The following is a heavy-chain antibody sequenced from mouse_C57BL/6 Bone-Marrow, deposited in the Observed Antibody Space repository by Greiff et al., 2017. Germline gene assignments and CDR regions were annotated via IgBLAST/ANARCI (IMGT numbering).Heavy chain of an antibody. V-gene: IGHV1-62-2*01. Sequence: VQLQQSGAELVKPGASVKLSCKASGYTFTEYTIHWVKQRSGQGLEWIGWFYPGSGSIKYNEKFKDKVTLTADKSSSTVYMELSRMTSEDSAVYFCARDAYYYGSRENGYAMDYWGQGTSVTVSS. CDR3: ARDAYYYGSRENGYAMDY. CDR2: FYPGSGSI. D-gene: IGHD1-1*01. CDR1: GYTFTEYT. J-gene: IGHJ4*01.